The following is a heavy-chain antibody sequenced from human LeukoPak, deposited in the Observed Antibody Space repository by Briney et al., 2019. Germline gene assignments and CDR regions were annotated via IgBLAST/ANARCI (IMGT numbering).Heavy chain of an antibody. J-gene: IGHJ4*02. CDR1: GYTFSGHY. V-gene: IGHV1-2*06. Sequence: ASVKVSCKASGYTFSGHYVHWVRQAPGQGLEWMGRINPNSGGTNYAQKFQGRVTMTRDTSISTAHMELNRLRSDDTAVYYCARDRAVAGGEELDYWGQGALVTVSS. CDR2: INPNSGGT. CDR3: ARDRAVAGGEELDY. D-gene: IGHD6-19*01.